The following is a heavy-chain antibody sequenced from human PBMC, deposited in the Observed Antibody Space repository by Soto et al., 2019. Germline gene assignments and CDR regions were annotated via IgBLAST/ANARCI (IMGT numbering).Heavy chain of an antibody. CDR2: INPSGGST. CDR3: ARDPLIAIAAARKYGMDV. CDR1: GYTFTRYY. V-gene: IGHV1-46*01. Sequence: ASVKVSCKASGYTFTRYYMHWVRQAPGQGLEWMGIINPSGGSTSYAQKFQGRVTMTRDTSTSTVYMELSSLRSEDTAVYYCARDPLIAIAAARKYGMDVWGQGTTVTVSS. J-gene: IGHJ6*02. D-gene: IGHD6-13*01.